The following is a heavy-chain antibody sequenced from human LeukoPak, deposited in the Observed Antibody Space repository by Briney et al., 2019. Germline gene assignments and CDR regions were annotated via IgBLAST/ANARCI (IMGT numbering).Heavy chain of an antibody. V-gene: IGHV4-61*01. Sequence: SETLSFTCTVSGGSVSSGNYYWSWIRQPPGTGLEWIGYIYYSGSTNYNPSLKSRVTISADTSKNQFSLKLSSVTAADTAVYYCARATYSSGWTFDYWGQGTLVTVSS. CDR1: GGSVSSGNYY. CDR3: ARATYSSGWTFDY. D-gene: IGHD6-19*01. J-gene: IGHJ4*02. CDR2: IYYSGST.